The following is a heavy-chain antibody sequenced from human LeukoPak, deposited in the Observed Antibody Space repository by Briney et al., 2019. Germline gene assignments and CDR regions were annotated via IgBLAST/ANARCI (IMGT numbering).Heavy chain of an antibody. V-gene: IGHV4-59*01. D-gene: IGHD2-21*01. CDR3: ARGVVIAPQTFDY. J-gene: IGHJ4*02. Sequence: ASETLSLTCTVSGESISGFYWTWIRQPPGKGLEWIGYIYYSGSTNYNPSLKSRVTISVDTSKNQFSLKLSSVTAADTAVYYCARGVVIAPQTFDYWGQGTLVTVAS. CDR2: IYYSGST. CDR1: GESISGFY.